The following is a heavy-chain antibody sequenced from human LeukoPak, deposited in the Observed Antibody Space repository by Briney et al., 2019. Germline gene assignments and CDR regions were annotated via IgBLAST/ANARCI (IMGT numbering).Heavy chain of an antibody. CDR2: ISYDGSNK. CDR1: GFTFSSYG. Sequence: GRSLRLSCAASGFTFSSYGMHWVRQAPGKGLEWVAVISYDGSNKYYADSVKGRFTISRDDSKNTLYLQVNSLTAEDTAVYSCARDISTAGGATRWFDPWGQGTLVTVSS. D-gene: IGHD1-26*01. V-gene: IGHV3-30*03. J-gene: IGHJ5*02. CDR3: ARDISTAGGATRWFDP.